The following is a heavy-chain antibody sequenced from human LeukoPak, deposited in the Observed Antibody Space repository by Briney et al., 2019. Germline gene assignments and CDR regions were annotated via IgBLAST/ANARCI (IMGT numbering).Heavy chain of an antibody. D-gene: IGHD4-17*01. V-gene: IGHV5-51*01. Sequence: GESLKISCKGSGYSFSSYWIGWVRRKPGKGLEWMGIIHPGDSDTRYSPSFQGQVTISADKSISTAYLQWSGLKASDTAMYYCARRTYGEGDYYFDYWGQGTLVTVSS. J-gene: IGHJ4*02. CDR1: GYSFSSYW. CDR2: IHPGDSDT. CDR3: ARRTYGEGDYYFDY.